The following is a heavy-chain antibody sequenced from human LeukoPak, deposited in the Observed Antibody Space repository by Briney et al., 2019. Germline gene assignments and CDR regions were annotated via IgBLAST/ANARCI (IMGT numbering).Heavy chain of an antibody. CDR3: ARDFRYYGSGSYPWFDP. CDR1: GYTFTSYG. D-gene: IGHD3-10*01. J-gene: IGHJ5*02. V-gene: IGHV1-18*01. Sequence: ASVKVSCKASGYTFTSYGISWVRQAPGQGLEWMGWISAYNGNTNYAQKFQGRVTMTRDMSTSTVYMELSSLRSEDTAVYYCARDFRYYGSGSYPWFDPWGQGTLVTVSS. CDR2: ISAYNGNT.